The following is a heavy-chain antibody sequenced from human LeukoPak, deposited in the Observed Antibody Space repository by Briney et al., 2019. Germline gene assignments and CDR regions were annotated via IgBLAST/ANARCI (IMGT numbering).Heavy chain of an antibody. J-gene: IGHJ4*02. CDR2: IYQSGST. D-gene: IGHD3-10*01. Sequence: PSETLSLTCTVSGYSISSGYYWGWIRQPSGKGLELIGSIYQSGSTYYNPSLKSRVTISVDTSKNQFSLKLSSVTAADTAVYYCAREWFGESLYYFDYWGQGTLVTVSS. V-gene: IGHV4-38-2*02. CDR1: GYSISSGYY. CDR3: AREWFGESLYYFDY.